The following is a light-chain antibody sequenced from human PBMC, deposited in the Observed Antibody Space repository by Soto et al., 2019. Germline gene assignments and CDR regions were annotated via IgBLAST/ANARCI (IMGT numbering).Light chain of an antibody. J-gene: IGKJ3*01. CDR1: QSVSNNY. CDR2: GAS. Sequence: EIVLTQSPGTLSLSPGERATLSCRASQSVSNNYLAWYQQKPGQAPRLLIYGASNRATGIPDRFSGSGSGTDFTLTISILEPEDFVTYCCQQFDYYPFTFGPGTKVDIK. V-gene: IGKV3-20*01. CDR3: QQFDYYPFT.